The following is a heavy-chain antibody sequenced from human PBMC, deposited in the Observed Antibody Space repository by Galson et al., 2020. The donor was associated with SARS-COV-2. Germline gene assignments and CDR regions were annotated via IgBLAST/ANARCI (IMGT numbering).Heavy chain of an antibody. Sequence: ASVKVSCKLSGHTLTELSIHWVRQAPGKGLEWLGSFDPQDGETIYAQKFQGRVTMTEDTSTETAYLELSSLRSDDTAVYYCATWGVVVITDAFDIWGQGTMVTVSS. V-gene: IGHV1-24*01. J-gene: IGHJ3*02. CDR3: ATWGVVVITDAFDI. D-gene: IGHD3-22*01. CDR2: FDPQDGET. CDR1: GHTLTELS.